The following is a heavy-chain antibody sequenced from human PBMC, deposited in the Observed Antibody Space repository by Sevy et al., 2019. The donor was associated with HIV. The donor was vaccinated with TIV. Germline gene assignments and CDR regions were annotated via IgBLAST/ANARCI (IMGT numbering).Heavy chain of an antibody. CDR1: GFTFSSYS. CDR2: ISSSSSNI. V-gene: IGHV3-21*06. Sequence: GSLRLSCAASGFTFSSYSMNWVRQAPGKGLEWVSSISSSSSNIYYADSVKGRFTISRDNAKNSLYLQMNSLRAEDTAVYYCARGSGSGTYYNPPFDYWGQGTLVTVSS. D-gene: IGHD3-10*01. J-gene: IGHJ4*02. CDR3: ARGSGSGTYYNPPFDY.